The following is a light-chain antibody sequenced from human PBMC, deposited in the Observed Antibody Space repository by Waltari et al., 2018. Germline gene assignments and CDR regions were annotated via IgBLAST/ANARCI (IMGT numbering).Light chain of an antibody. V-gene: IGKV1-17*01. J-gene: IGKJ4*01. CDR2: AAS. CDR1: QGISTY. CDR3: LQYNSNPLT. Sequence: DIQMTQSPSSLSASAGDRVTITCRASQGISTYLNWYQQKPGKAPKRLIYAASSLESGVPSRFSGSGSGTDFTLTISSLQPEHFATYYCLQYNSNPLTFGGGTKVEIK.